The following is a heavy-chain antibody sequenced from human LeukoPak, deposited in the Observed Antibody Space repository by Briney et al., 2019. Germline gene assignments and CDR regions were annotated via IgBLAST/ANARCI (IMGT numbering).Heavy chain of an antibody. J-gene: IGHJ4*02. V-gene: IGHV3-33*06. CDR1: GFIFSSYG. D-gene: IGHD4-11*01. Sequence: GGSLRLSCAASGFIFSSYGMHWVRQAPGKGLEWVAHIWYDGSNKYYADSVKGRFTISRDNSKNTLYLQMNTLRAEDTAVYYCAKILPDTVTADYWGQGTLVTVSS. CDR2: IWYDGSNK. CDR3: AKILPDTVTADY.